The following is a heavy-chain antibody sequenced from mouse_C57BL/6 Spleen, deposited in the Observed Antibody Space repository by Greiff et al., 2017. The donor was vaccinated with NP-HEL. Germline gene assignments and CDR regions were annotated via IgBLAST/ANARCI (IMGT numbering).Heavy chain of an antibody. D-gene: IGHD1-1*01. CDR2: IHPNSGST. V-gene: IGHV1-64*01. CDR1: GYTFTSYW. CDR3: ARFYGSSHAMDY. Sequence: QVQLQQPGAELVKPGASVKLSCKASGYTFTSYWMHWVKQRPGQGLEWIGMIHPNSGSTNYNEKFKSKATLTVDKSSSTAYMQLSSLTSEDSAVYYCARFYGSSHAMDYWGQGTSVTVSS. J-gene: IGHJ4*01.